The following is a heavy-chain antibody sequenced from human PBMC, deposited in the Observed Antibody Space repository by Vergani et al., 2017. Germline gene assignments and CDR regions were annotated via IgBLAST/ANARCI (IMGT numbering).Heavy chain of an antibody. CDR2: IWYDGSNK. D-gene: IGHD6-19*01. Sequence: QVQLVESGGGVVQPGRSLRLSCAASGFTFSSYGMHWVRQAPGKGLEWVAVIWYDGSNKYYADSVKGRFIISRDNSKNTLYLQMNSLRAEGTAVYYCAGESVAVAGAYYYYYYGMDVWDRGTTVTVS. CDR1: GFTFSSYG. V-gene: IGHV3-33*01. J-gene: IGHJ6*02. CDR3: AGESVAVAGAYYYYYYGMDV.